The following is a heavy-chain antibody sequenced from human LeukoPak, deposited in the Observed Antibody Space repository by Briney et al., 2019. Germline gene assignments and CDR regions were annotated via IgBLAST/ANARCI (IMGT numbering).Heavy chain of an antibody. Sequence: ASVKVSCKASGYTFTTYNINWVRQAPGQGLEWMGWISGYNGNTNYAQKLQGRVTMTTDTSTSTAYMELRSLKSDDTAVYYCARALWFGDLAPQAKRIYYCYYYMDVWGKGTTVTISS. V-gene: IGHV1-18*01. CDR3: ARALWFGDLAPQAKRIYYCYYYMDV. J-gene: IGHJ6*03. CDR1: GYTFTTYN. D-gene: IGHD3-10*01. CDR2: ISGYNGNT.